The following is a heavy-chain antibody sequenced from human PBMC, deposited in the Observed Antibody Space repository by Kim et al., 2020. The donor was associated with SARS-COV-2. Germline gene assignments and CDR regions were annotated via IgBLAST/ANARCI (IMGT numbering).Heavy chain of an antibody. D-gene: IGHD3-10*01. CDR2: INHSGST. CDR3: ARARSYFGAGLDY. V-gene: IGHV4-34*01. Sequence: SETLSLTCAVYGGSLSDYYWSWIRQPPGKGLEWIGEINHSGSTNYNPSLKSRVTISVDTSKNQFSLKLSSVTAADTAVYYCARARSYFGAGLDYWGQGTLVTVSS. J-gene: IGHJ4*02. CDR1: GGSLSDYY.